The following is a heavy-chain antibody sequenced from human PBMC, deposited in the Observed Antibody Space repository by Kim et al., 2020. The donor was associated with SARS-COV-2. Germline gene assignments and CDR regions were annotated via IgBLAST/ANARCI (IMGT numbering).Heavy chain of an antibody. V-gene: IGHV1-18*01. Sequence: ASVKVSCKASGYTFTSYGISWVRQAPGQGLEWMGWISAYNGNTNYAQKLQGRVTMTTDTSTSTAYMELRSLRSDDTAVYYCARFGGCSGGSCRINDAFDIWGQGTMVTVSS. J-gene: IGHJ3*02. CDR2: ISAYNGNT. D-gene: IGHD2-15*01. CDR3: ARFGGCSGGSCRINDAFDI. CDR1: GYTFTSYG.